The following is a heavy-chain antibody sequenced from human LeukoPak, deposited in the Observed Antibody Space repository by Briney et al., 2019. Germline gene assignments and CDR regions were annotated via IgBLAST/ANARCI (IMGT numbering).Heavy chain of an antibody. D-gene: IGHD6-6*01. V-gene: IGHV3-66*01. Sequence: PGGSLRLSCAASGFTVSSNYMSWVRQAPGKGLEGVSVIYSGGSTYYADSVKGRFTISRDNSKNTLYLQMNSLRAEDTAVYYCARDRNPGSYDYWGQGTLVTVSS. CDR1: GFTVSSNY. CDR2: IYSGGST. CDR3: ARDRNPGSYDY. J-gene: IGHJ4*02.